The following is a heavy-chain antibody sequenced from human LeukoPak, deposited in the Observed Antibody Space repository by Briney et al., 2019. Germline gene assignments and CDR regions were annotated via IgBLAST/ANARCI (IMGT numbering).Heavy chain of an antibody. CDR2: ISWNSGSI. D-gene: IGHD3-3*01. Sequence: GRSLRLSCAASGFTFDDYAMHWVRQAPGKGLEWVSGISWNSGSIGYADSVKGRFTISRDNAKNSLYLQMNSLRAEDTALYYCAKDMARHLYDFWSGYYFGSPSDYWGQGTLVTVSS. CDR1: GFTFDDYA. V-gene: IGHV3-9*01. CDR3: AKDMARHLYDFWSGYYFGSPSDY. J-gene: IGHJ4*02.